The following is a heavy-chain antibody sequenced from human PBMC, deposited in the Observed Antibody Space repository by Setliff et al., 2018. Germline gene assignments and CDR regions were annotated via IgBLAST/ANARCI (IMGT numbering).Heavy chain of an antibody. CDR2: IYSDGSA. V-gene: IGHV3-53*05. CDR1: GGSFSGYY. J-gene: IGHJ6*03. CDR3: ARDREVVGSTRGTYYHYYHMDV. Sequence: PSETLSLTCAVYGGSFSGYYWTWVRQAPGKGLEWVSLIYSDGSAYYADSVEGRFTISRDNSENTLYLQMNSLRAEDTAVYYCARDREVVGSTRGTYYHYYHMDVWGKGTTVTVSS. D-gene: IGHD1-26*01.